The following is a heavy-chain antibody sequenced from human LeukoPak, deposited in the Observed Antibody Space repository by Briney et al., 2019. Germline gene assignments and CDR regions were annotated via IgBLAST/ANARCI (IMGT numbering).Heavy chain of an antibody. V-gene: IGHV4-38-2*01. CDR3: ARVYADSPSYYFDY. D-gene: IGHD2/OR15-2a*01. J-gene: IGHJ4*02. CDR2: IYHSGST. Sequence: GSLRLSCAASGFTFSSSAMSWVRQAPGKGLEWTGSIYHSGSTYYNPSLKSRVAISVDTSKNQFSLKLSSVTAADTAVYYCARVYADSPSYYFDYWGQGTLVTVSS. CDR1: GFTFSSSAM.